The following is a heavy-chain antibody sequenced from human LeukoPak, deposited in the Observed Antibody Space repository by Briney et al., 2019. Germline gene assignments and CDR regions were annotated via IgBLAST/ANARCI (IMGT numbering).Heavy chain of an antibody. V-gene: IGHV3-9*01. CDR2: ISWNSGSI. CDR1: GFTFDDYA. Sequence: GGSLRLSCAASGFTFDDYAMHWVRQAPGKGLEWVSGISWNSGSIGYADSVMGRFTISRDNAKNSLYLQMNSLRAEDTALYYCAKALYGMDVWGQGTTVTVSS. J-gene: IGHJ6*02. CDR3: AKALYGMDV.